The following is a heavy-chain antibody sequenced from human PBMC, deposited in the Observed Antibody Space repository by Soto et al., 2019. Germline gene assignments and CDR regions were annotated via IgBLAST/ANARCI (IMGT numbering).Heavy chain of an antibody. CDR2: IIPIFGTA. CDR1: GGTFSIYA. D-gene: IGHD5-18*01. J-gene: IGHJ2*01. Sequence: GASVKVSCKASGGTFSIYAISWVRQAPGQGLEWMGGIIPIFGTANYAQKFQGRVTIIADKSTSTAYMELSSLRSEDTAVYYCARDVDTAMGNWYFDLWGRGTLVTVSS. CDR3: ARDVDTAMGNWYFDL. V-gene: IGHV1-69*06.